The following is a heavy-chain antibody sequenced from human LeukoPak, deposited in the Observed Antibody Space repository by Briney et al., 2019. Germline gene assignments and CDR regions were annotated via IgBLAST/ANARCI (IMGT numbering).Heavy chain of an antibody. CDR1: GGSMSSSY. V-gene: IGHV4-59*01. Sequence: SETLSLTCTVSGGSMSSSYWSWIRQPPGKGLEWIGNIYDSGSTNYNPSLKSRVTISVDTSKNQCSLKLSSVTAADTAVYYCARQSISGSSLSYFDYWGQGTLVNVSS. CDR3: ARQSISGSSLSYFDY. CDR2: IYDSGST. J-gene: IGHJ4*02. D-gene: IGHD3-22*01.